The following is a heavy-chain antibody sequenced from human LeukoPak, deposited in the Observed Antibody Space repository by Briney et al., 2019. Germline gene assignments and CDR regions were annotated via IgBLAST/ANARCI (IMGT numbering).Heavy chain of an antibody. Sequence: GGSLRLSCAASGFTFSNYWMSWVRQAPGKGLESVANIRQDGSEKYYVDSVKGRFTISRDNAKNSLYLQMNSLRAEDTAVYFCARDPRTDAFDIWGQGTMVTVSS. CDR2: IRQDGSEK. CDR1: GFTFSNYW. V-gene: IGHV3-7*04. J-gene: IGHJ3*02. CDR3: ARDPRTDAFDI.